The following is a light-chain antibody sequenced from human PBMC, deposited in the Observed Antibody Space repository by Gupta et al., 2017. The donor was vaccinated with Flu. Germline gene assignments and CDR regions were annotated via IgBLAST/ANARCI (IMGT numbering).Light chain of an antibody. J-gene: IGKJ1*01. Sequence: GERATLSCRASQSVSSNLAWYQQKRGQAPRLLIYGASSRATGLPARFSGSGSGTEFTLTISSLQSEDFAVYYCQQYNNWPPSFGQGTKVEIK. V-gene: IGKV3-15*01. CDR1: QSVSSN. CDR2: GAS. CDR3: QQYNNWPPS.